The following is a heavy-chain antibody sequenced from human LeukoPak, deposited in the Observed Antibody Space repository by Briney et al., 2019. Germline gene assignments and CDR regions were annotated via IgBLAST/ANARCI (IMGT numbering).Heavy chain of an antibody. D-gene: IGHD5-12*01. CDR1: GFTFTNYA. Sequence: ASVKVSCKASGFTFTNYAISWVRQAPGQGLEWLAWISVDNGNTNYIRNLQGRVTLTTDTSTSTAYMELRNLRSDDTAVYYCARDSWARAYDIDHWGQGTLVAVSS. V-gene: IGHV1-18*01. CDR2: ISVDNGNT. J-gene: IGHJ5*02. CDR3: ARDSWARAYDIDH.